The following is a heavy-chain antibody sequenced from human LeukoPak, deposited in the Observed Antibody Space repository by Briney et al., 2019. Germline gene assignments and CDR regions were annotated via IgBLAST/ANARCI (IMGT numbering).Heavy chain of an antibody. CDR3: AKGGYSSSDRRSYYMDV. V-gene: IGHV3-23*01. CDR2: ISGSGGST. CDR1: GFTFSSYA. Sequence: PGGSLRLSCAASGFTFSSYAMSWVRQAPGKGLEWVSAISGSGGSTYYADSVKGWFTISRDNSKNTLYLQMNSLRAEDTAVYYCAKGGYSSSDRRSYYMDVWGKGTTVTVSS. D-gene: IGHD6-6*01. J-gene: IGHJ6*03.